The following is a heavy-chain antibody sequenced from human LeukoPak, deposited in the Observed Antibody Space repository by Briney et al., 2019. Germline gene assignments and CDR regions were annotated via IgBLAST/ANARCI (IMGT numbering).Heavy chain of an antibody. CDR3: VRDMVWTLDY. Sequence: GGSLRLSCAAPGFTFSSHGMHWVRQAPGKGLEWVAIIWYDGSKKYYAESVKGRFTISRDNSLNTVYLQMNSLRAEDTAVYYCVRDMVWTLDYWGQGTLVTVSS. CDR1: GFTFSSHG. CDR2: IWYDGSKK. J-gene: IGHJ4*02. D-gene: IGHD2-8*01. V-gene: IGHV3-33*01.